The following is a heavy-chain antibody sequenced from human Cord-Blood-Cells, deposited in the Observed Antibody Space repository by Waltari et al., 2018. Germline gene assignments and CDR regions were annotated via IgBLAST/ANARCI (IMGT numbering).Heavy chain of an antibody. CDR1: GGTFSSYA. J-gene: IGHJ4*02. V-gene: IGHV1-69*09. CDR2: IIPILVIA. Sequence: QVQLVQSGAEVKKPGSSVKVSCKASGGTFSSYAISWVRQAPGQGLEWMGRIIPILVIANYAQKFQGRVTITADKSTSTAYMELSSLRSEDTAVYYCAREGTTTVTTYYFDYWGQGTLVTVSS. CDR3: AREGTTTVTTYYFDY. D-gene: IGHD4-4*01.